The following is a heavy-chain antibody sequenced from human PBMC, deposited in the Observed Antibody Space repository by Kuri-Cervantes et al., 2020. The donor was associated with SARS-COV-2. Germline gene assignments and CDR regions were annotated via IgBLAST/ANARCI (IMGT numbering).Heavy chain of an antibody. Sequence: GESLKISCAASGFTFSGSAMHWVRQASGKGLEWVGRIRSKANSYATAYAASVKGRFTISRDDSKNTAYLQMNSLKTDDTAVYYCTSGVVVVVAGLRDYWGQGTLVTVSS. J-gene: IGHJ4*02. D-gene: IGHD2-15*01. CDR2: IRSKANSYAT. CDR3: TSGVVVVVAGLRDY. CDR1: GFTFSGSA. V-gene: IGHV3-73*01.